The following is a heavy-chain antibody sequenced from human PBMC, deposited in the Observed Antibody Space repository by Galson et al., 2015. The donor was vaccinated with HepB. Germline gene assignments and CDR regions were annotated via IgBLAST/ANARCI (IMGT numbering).Heavy chain of an antibody. D-gene: IGHD2-8*02. J-gene: IGHJ5*02. Sequence: SLRLSCAASGFPFNNAWMTWVRQAPGRGLEWVGRIKSKTDGETTDYAAPVKGRFTISRDASKNSPYLQMNSLKTEDTAVYYCTTDVYYSTYWSWLDPWGQGTLVTGSS. CDR1: GFPFNNAW. V-gene: IGHV3-15*01. CDR3: TTDVYYSTYWSWLDP. CDR2: IKSKTDGETT.